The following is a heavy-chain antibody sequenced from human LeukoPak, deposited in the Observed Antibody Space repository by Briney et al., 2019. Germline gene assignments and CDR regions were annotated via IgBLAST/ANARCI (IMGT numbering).Heavy chain of an antibody. D-gene: IGHD3-10*01. CDR1: GFTFSSYG. J-gene: IGHJ4*02. Sequence: GRSLRLSCAASGFTFSSYGMHWVRQAPGKGLEWVAVISYDGSNKYYADSVKGRFTISRYNSKNTLYLQMNSLRAEDTAVYYCAKDMTSYGSGSYYDYWGQGTLVTVSS. CDR2: ISYDGSNK. CDR3: AKDMTSYGSGSYYDY. V-gene: IGHV3-30*18.